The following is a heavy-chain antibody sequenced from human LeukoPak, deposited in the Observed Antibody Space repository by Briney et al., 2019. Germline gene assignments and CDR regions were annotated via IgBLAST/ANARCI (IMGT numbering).Heavy chain of an antibody. Sequence: PGGSLRLSCVASGFTFSGSPMHWVRQASGKGLEWVGRITSKANGYATAYGASVKGRFTISRDDSKNTLYLQMNSLRAEDTAVYYCARFRSGSYIVYWGQGTLVTVSS. CDR2: ITSKANGYAT. J-gene: IGHJ4*02. CDR3: ARFRSGSYIVY. D-gene: IGHD3-10*01. V-gene: IGHV3-73*01. CDR1: GFTFSGSP.